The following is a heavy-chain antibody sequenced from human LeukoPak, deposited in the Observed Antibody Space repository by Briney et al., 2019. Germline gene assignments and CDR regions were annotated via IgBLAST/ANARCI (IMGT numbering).Heavy chain of an antibody. CDR1: GGTFNNYA. D-gene: IGHD2-21*01. CDR3: ARAFCVGECFVLHIFFDS. CDR2: IIPIFGSS. J-gene: IGHJ4*02. V-gene: IGHV1-69*13. Sequence: ASVKVSCKASGGTFNNYAINWVRQAPGQGLEWMGGIIPIFGSSNYAQKFQGRVTITADESTTTAYMELSSLRSEDTAVYYCARAFCVGECFVLHIFFDSWGQGTLVTVSS.